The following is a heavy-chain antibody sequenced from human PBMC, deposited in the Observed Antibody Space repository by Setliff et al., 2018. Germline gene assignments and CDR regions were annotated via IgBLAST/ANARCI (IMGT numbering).Heavy chain of an antibody. CDR2: IYAGNSHNI. D-gene: IGHD1-26*01. CDR1: GYTFSLSW. Sequence: PGESLKISCKDSGYTFSLSWIGWVRQMPGKGLDWMGIIYAGNSHNIRYSPSFQGQVTISADKSISTAYLQWSSLKASDTAMYYCARQGDRFLPGSQWGQGTLVTVSS. J-gene: IGHJ4*02. CDR3: ARQGDRFLPGSQ. V-gene: IGHV5-51*01.